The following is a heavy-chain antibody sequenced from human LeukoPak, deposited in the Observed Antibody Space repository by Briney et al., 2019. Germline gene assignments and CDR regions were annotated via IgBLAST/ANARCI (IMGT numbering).Heavy chain of an antibody. CDR2: VIPIFGTA. CDR3: ARVHCSSTSCYAGILSWFDP. D-gene: IGHD2-2*01. Sequence: SVKLSCKASGGTFSSYTISWVRHAPAQGLEWMGGVIPIFGTANYAQKFQGRVTITADESTSTAYMELSSLRSEDTAVYYCARVHCSSTSCYAGILSWFDPWGQGTLVTVSS. V-gene: IGHV1-69*01. CDR1: GGTFSSYT. J-gene: IGHJ5*02.